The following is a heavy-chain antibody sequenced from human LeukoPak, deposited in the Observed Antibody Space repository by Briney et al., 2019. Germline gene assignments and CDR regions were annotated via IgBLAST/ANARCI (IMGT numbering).Heavy chain of an antibody. D-gene: IGHD3-10*01. CDR3: VKHLPGFGELSSLYGMDV. CDR1: GFDFTAYV. Sequence: GGSLRLSCAASGFDFTAYVMSWVRQAPGKGLEWVSSISASGLNTYFADSVKGRFLISRDNSKKTLVLQMNGLRADETAVFYCVKHLPGFGELSSLYGMDVWGPGTTVTVSS. V-gene: IGHV3-23*01. J-gene: IGHJ6*02. CDR2: ISASGLNT.